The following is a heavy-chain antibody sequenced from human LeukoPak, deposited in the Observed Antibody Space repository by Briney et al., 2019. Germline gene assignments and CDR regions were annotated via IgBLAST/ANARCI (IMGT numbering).Heavy chain of an antibody. CDR1: GYTFTSYG. V-gene: IGHV1-18*01. J-gene: IGHJ4*01. D-gene: IGHD3-10*01. CDR2: ISTYYGNT. Sequence: ASVKVSCKASGYTFTSYGFSWLRQAPGQGLEWMGWISTYYGNTNDAQKLQDRVTMTTDTSTSTAYMGLTNLRSSDTAAYYCARVYSTNYYGSGDRPFLFDVWGQGTVVTVSS. CDR3: ARVYSTNYYGSGDRPFLFDV.